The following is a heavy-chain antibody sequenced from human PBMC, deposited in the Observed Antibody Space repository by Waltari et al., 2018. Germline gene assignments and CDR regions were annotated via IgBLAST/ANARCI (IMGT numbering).Heavy chain of an antibody. D-gene: IGHD6-19*01. CDR1: GYTFTSYA. V-gene: IGHV1-3*01. CDR2: INAGNGNT. CDR3: ARSGSSGWPFDY. Sequence: QVQLVQSGAEVKKPGASVKVSCKASGYTFTSYAMHWVRQAPGQRLEWMGWINAGNGNTKYSQKFQGRVTITRDTSASTAYMELSSLRSEDTAVYYCARSGSSGWPFDYWGQGTLVTVSS. J-gene: IGHJ4*02.